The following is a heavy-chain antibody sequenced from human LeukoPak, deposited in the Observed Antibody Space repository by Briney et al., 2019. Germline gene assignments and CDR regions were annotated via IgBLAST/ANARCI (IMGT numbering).Heavy chain of an antibody. J-gene: IGHJ3*02. V-gene: IGHV3-30*04. CDR2: ISYDGSNK. Sequence: GGSLRLSCAASGFTFSSYAMHWVRQAPGKGLEWVAVISYDGSNKYYADSVKGRFTISRGNSKNTLYLQMNSLRAEDTAVYYCARTPEVKGGNSDYVLGNDAFDIWGQGTMVTVSS. CDR3: ARTPEVKGGNSDYVLGNDAFDI. CDR1: GFTFSSYA. D-gene: IGHD4-23*01.